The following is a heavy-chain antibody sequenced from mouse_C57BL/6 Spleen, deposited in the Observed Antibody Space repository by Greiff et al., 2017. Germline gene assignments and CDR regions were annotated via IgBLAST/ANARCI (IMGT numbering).Heavy chain of an antibody. Sequence: VKLQASGPELVKPGASVKISCKASGYTFTDYYINWVKQRPGQGLAWIGWIFPGSGSTYYNEKFKGKATLTVDKSSSTAYMLLSSLTSEDSAVXFCARYYGSSYGGFAYWGQGTLVTVSA. D-gene: IGHD1-1*01. CDR1: GYTFTDYY. V-gene: IGHV1-75*01. CDR2: IFPGSGST. CDR3: ARYYGSSYGGFAY. J-gene: IGHJ3*01.